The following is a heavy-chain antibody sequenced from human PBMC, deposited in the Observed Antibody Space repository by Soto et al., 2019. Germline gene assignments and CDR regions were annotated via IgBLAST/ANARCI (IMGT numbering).Heavy chain of an antibody. CDR1: GGSISSGGYY. CDR3: ARRMGYCTNGVCQNYYYGMDV. V-gene: IGHV4-31*03. CDR2: IYYSGST. Sequence: SETLSLTCTVSGGSISSGGYYWSWIRQHPGKGLEWIGYIYYSGSTYYNPSLKSRVTISVDTSKNQFSLKLSSVTAADTAVYYCARRMGYCTNGVCQNYYYGMDVWGQGTTVTVSS. D-gene: IGHD2-8*01. J-gene: IGHJ6*02.